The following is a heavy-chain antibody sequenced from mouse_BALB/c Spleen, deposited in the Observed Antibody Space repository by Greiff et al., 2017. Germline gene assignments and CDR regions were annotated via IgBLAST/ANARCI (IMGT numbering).Heavy chain of an antibody. J-gene: IGHJ2*01. CDR3: TREGDYDDFDY. CDR2: IYPGNSDT. CDR1: GFSFTSYW. Sequence: VQLQQSGTVLARPGASVKMSCTASGFSFTSYWMHWVKQRPGQGLEWIGAIYPGNSDTSYNQKFTGKAKLTAVTTARTAFMELSSLTNEDSAVYYCTREGDYDDFDYWGQGTTLTVSS. V-gene: IGHV1-5*01. D-gene: IGHD2-4*01.